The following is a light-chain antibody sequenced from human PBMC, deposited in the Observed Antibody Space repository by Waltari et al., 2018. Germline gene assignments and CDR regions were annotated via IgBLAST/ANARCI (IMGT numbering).Light chain of an antibody. V-gene: IGKV3-20*01. CDR3: QHYSVSVQWT. J-gene: IGKJ1*01. CDR1: QTINSKY. Sequence: EIVLTQSPGTLSLPPGETATLSCRASQTINSKYLAWYQQKPGQAPRLLISTASSRATGIPDRFSGGGAGTDFTLTISRLEPEDSAVYYCQHYSVSVQWTFGQGTKVEI. CDR2: TAS.